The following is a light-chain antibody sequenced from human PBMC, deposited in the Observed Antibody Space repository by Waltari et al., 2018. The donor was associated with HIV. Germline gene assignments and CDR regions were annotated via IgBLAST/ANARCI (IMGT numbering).Light chain of an antibody. CDR1: RSNLGAGFD. CDR3: QSYDSSFSGAV. J-gene: IGLJ2*01. V-gene: IGLV1-40*01. CDR2: ANN. Sequence: QSVLTQPPSVSGAPGQRVTVSCPGSRSNLGAGFDVHWYQPIPGTAPKLLIYANNNRPSGVPDRFSGSKSGATASLAITGLQPEDEADYYCQSYDSSFSGAVFGGGTKLTVL.